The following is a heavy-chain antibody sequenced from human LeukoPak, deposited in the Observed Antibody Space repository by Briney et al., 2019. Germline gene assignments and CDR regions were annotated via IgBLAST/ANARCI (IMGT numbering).Heavy chain of an antibody. J-gene: IGHJ4*02. D-gene: IGHD3-10*02. CDR1: GGSISSYY. V-gene: IGHV4-59*08. CDR3: ARFLFSAGPDY. CDR2: IYYSGST. Sequence: SETLSLTCTVSGGSISSYYWSWIRQPPGKGLEWIGYIYYSGSTNYNPSLKSRVTISVGTSKNQFSLKLSSVTAADTAVYYCARFLFSAGPDYWGQGTLVTVSS.